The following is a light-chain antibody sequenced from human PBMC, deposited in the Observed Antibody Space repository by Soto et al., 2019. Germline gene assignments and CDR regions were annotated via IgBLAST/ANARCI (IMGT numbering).Light chain of an antibody. J-gene: IGLJ3*02. CDR2: GVS. CDR3: SSSTSSNTLV. Sequence: QSALTQPASVSASPGQSITISCTGGKNDIGSSDYVSWYQQHPGKAPKLIIYGVSNRPLGTSDRFSGSKSGNTASLTISGLQADDEADYYCSSSTSSNTLVFGGGTKLTVL. V-gene: IGLV2-14*01. CDR1: KNDIGSSDY.